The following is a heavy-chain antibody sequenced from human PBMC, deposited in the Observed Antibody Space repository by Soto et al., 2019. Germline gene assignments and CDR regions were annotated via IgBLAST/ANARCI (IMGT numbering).Heavy chain of an antibody. CDR3: ARDAGTTGGYYYYYGMDV. V-gene: IGHV4-4*02. Sequence: SETLSLTCAVSGGSISSSNWWRWVRQPPGKGLEWIGEIYHSGSTNYNPSLKSRVTISVDKSKNQFSLKLSSVTAADTAVYYCARDAGTTGGYYYYYGMDVWGQGTTVTVSS. J-gene: IGHJ6*02. CDR2: IYHSGST. CDR1: GGSISSSNW. D-gene: IGHD1-1*01.